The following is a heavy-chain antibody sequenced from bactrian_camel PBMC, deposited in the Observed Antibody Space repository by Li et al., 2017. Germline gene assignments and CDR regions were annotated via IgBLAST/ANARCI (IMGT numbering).Heavy chain of an antibody. V-gene: IGHV3S1*01. Sequence: VQLVESGGGSVQAGGSLRLSCVTSAITYGNYMGWFRQAPGKGLEWVSSISRSSDITQYADSVRGRFAISRVNANNTLYPQLNSLRTEDTAMYYCAKDWGSRTVSKGQGTQVTVS. J-gene: IGHJ4*01. CDR1: AITYGNY. CDR2: ISRSSDIT. D-gene: IGHD5*01.